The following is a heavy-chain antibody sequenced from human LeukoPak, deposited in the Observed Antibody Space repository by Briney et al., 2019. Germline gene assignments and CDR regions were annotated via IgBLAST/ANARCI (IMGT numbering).Heavy chain of an antibody. Sequence: PGGSLRLSCAASGFTVSSNYMNWVRQAPGKGLEWVSMIYPNGNTFYTDSVKGRFTISRDNSKNTLDLQMSSLRAEDTAVYYCAKDTYGSGSYSPRDYYYYGMDVWGQGTTVTVSS. J-gene: IGHJ6*02. V-gene: IGHV3-66*01. CDR3: AKDTYGSGSYSPRDYYYYGMDV. CDR2: IYPNGNT. D-gene: IGHD3-10*01. CDR1: GFTVSSNY.